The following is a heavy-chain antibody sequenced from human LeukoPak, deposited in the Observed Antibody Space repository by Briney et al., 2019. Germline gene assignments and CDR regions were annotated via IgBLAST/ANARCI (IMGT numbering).Heavy chain of an antibody. CDR1: GFTFDDYG. CDR3: AREPYGSGNYGAFDI. CDR2: INWNGGST. Sequence: GGSLRLSCAASGFTFDDYGMSWVRQAPGKGLEWVSGINWNGGSTGYADSVKGRFTISRDNAKNSLYLQMNSLRAEDTALYYCAREPYGSGNYGAFDIWGQGTMVTVSS. D-gene: IGHD3-10*01. J-gene: IGHJ3*02. V-gene: IGHV3-20*04.